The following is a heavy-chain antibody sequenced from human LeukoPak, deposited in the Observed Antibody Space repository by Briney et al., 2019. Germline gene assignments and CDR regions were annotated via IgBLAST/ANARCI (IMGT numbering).Heavy chain of an antibody. CDR1: GGTFSSYA. CDR3: ARVSDLDYYDSSGPNWFDP. V-gene: IGHV1-69*04. Sequence: SVRVSCKASGGTFSSYAISWVRQAPGQGLEWVGRIIPIFGITNYAQKFQGRVTITADKSTSTAYMELSSLRAEDTAVYYCARVSDLDYYDSSGPNWFDPWGQGTLVTVSS. D-gene: IGHD3-22*01. J-gene: IGHJ5*02. CDR2: IIPIFGIT.